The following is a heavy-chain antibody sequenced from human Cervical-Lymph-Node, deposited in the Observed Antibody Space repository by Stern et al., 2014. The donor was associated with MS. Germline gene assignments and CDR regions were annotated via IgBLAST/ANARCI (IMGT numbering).Heavy chain of an antibody. V-gene: IGHV5-51*01. CDR3: ARQRSGARFDN. J-gene: IGHJ4*02. CDR2: ILPGDSDI. CDR1: GYIFTNYW. Sequence: QLVQSGAEVRKPGESLKISCKSSGYIFTNYWIAWVRQMPGKGLEWMGIILPGDSDIRYSPSFQGQVTISGDKSISTAFLQWTSLKASDTAIYYCARQRSGARFDNWGQGTRVTVSS. D-gene: IGHD1-26*01.